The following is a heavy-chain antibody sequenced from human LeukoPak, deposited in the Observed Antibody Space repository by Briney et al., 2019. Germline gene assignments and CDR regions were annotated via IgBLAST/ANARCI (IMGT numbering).Heavy chain of an antibody. Sequence: GGSLRLSCAASGFTFSNYWMTWVRQAPGKGLEWVAHINQDGSKESYMDSVKARFTISRDNAKNSLSLQMNRLRAEDTAVYSCVRDGGVSGYDLLDYWGQGTLVTVSS. CDR1: GFTFSNYW. CDR3: VRDGGVSGYDLLDY. V-gene: IGHV3-7*01. D-gene: IGHD5-12*01. J-gene: IGHJ4*02. CDR2: INQDGSKE.